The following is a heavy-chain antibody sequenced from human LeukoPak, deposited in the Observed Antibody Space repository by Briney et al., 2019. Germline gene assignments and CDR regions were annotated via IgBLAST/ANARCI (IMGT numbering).Heavy chain of an antibody. V-gene: IGHV3-23*01. D-gene: IGHD5-12*01. CDR1: GFTFSDYA. J-gene: IGHJ4*02. Sequence: GGSLRLSCAASGFTFSDYAMHWVRQAPGKGRECVSAITGRGGSTYYADSVKVWFTISRDNSKNTLYLQMNSLRAEDTAVYYCAKAQDSAYSGYDLSSPFDYWGQGTLVTVSS. CDR2: ITGRGGST. CDR3: AKAQDSAYSGYDLSSPFDY.